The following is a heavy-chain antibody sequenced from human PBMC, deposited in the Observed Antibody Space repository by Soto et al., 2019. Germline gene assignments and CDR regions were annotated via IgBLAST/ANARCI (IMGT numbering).Heavy chain of an antibody. CDR1: GGSISSYY. CDR3: ARYYNFFWYFDH. D-gene: IGHD1-1*01. J-gene: IGHJ4*02. Sequence: PSETLSLTCTVSGGSISSYYWSWIRQPPGKGLEWIGYIYNSGSTNYSPSLKSRVIISIDTSKSQFSLKLSSVTAADTAVYYCARYYNFFWYFDHWGQGTLVTVSS. V-gene: IGHV4-59*01. CDR2: IYNSGST.